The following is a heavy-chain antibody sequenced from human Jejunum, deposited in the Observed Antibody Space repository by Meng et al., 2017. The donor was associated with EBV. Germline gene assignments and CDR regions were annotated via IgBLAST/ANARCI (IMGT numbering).Heavy chain of an antibody. Sequence: EPGPWLVKLSETSSLTCTVSGGSYSNSIYYWGWIRQPPGKDLEWIGSSYFSGNTYYNPSLKSRVSVSVDTSKNQFSLKLTSVTAADTAVYYCAKTLGDFWSGGLDCWGQGTLVTVSS. CDR1: GGSYSNSIYY. D-gene: IGHD3-3*01. V-gene: IGHV4-39*05. CDR3: AKTLGDFWSGGLDC. CDR2: SYFSGNT. J-gene: IGHJ4*02.